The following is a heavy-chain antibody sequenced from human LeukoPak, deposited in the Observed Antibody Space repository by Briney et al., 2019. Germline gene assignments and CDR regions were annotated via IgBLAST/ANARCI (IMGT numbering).Heavy chain of an antibody. D-gene: IGHD3-3*01. J-gene: IGHJ5*02. CDR3: ARGEMTTFGVVSNIWFDP. CDR1: GYSISSGYY. Sequence: PSETLSLTCTVSGYSISSGYYWGWIRPPPGKRLEWIGIIYHSGSTYYNPSLKSRVTISVDTSKNQFSLKLSSVTAADTAVYYCARGEMTTFGVVSNIWFDPWGQGTLVTVSS. V-gene: IGHV4-38-2*02. CDR2: IYHSGST.